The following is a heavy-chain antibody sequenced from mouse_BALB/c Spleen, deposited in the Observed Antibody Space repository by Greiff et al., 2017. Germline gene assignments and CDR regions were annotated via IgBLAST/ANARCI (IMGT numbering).Heavy chain of an antibody. D-gene: IGHD2-1*01. CDR2: ISNLAYSI. CDR3: ARDLDGNYDY. Sequence: EVKLMESGGGLVQPGGSRKLSCAASGFTFSDYGMAWVRQAPGKGPEWVAFISNLAYSIYYADTVTGRFTISRENAKNTLYLEMSSLRSEDTAMYYCARDLDGNYDYWGQGTTLTVSS. CDR1: GFTFSDYG. V-gene: IGHV5-15*02. J-gene: IGHJ2*01.